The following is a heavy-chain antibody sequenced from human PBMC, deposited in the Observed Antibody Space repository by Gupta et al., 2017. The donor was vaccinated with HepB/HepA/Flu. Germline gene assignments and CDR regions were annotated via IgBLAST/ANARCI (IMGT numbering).Heavy chain of an antibody. CDR2: IYPGDSDT. CDR3: ARQMDYYDSSGFYLFDY. CDR1: GYSFTRYW. V-gene: IGHV5-51*01. Sequence: EVQLVQSGAEVKKPGESLKISCKGSGYSFTRYWIGWVRQMPGKGLEWMGIIYPGDSDTRYSPSFQGQVTISADKSINTAYLQWSSLKASDTAMYYCARQMDYYDSSGFYLFDYWGQGTLVTVSS. D-gene: IGHD3-22*01. J-gene: IGHJ4*02.